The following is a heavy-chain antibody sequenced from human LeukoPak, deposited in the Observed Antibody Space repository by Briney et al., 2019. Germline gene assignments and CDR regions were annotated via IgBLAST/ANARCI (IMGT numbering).Heavy chain of an antibody. J-gene: IGHJ5*02. V-gene: IGHV4-39*01. CDR3: ARRGIWDLQIGNWFDP. CDR2: IYSSGXX. D-gene: IGHD3-16*01. Sequence: PSETLSLTCSISGDSITTNSYXXXXIRQSPGXXXXXXXXIYSSGXXYYNPSLKTRXXXXXDTSKNQYSLRLTSVTAADTAIYYCARRGIWDLQIGNWFDPWGQGILVIVSS. CDR1: GDSITTNSYX.